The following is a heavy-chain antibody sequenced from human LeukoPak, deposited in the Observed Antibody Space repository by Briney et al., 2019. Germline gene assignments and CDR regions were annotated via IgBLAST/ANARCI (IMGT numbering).Heavy chain of an antibody. CDR1: GGSISSSNW. CDR2: IYHSGST. V-gene: IGHV4-4*02. Sequence: SGTLSLTCAVSGGSISSSNWWSWVRQPPGKGLEWIGEIYHSGSTNYNPSLKSRVTISVDKSKNQFSLKLSSVTAADTAVYYCGRGGGGGAAAGTRRAIDYWGQGTLVTVSS. D-gene: IGHD6-13*01. J-gene: IGHJ4*02. CDR3: GRGGGGGAAAGTRRAIDY.